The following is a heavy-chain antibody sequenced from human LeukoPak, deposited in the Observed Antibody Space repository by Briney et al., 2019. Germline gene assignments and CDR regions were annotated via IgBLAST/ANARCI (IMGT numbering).Heavy chain of an antibody. D-gene: IGHD1-26*01. CDR1: GFTFSSYW. Sequence: GGSLRLSWAASGFTFSSYWMSWVRQAPGKGLEWVANIKQDGSEKYYVDSVKGRFTISRDNAKNSLYLQMNSLRAEDTAVYYCASGSYSNWFDPWGQGTLVTVSS. CDR2: IKQDGSEK. V-gene: IGHV3-7*01. CDR3: ASGSYSNWFDP. J-gene: IGHJ5*02.